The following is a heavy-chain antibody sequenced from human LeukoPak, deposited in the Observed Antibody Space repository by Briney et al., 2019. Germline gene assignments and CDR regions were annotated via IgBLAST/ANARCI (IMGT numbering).Heavy chain of an antibody. CDR3: AGDPGDGYNLSAYFDY. J-gene: IGHJ4*02. V-gene: IGHV3-30-3*01. CDR1: GFTFSSYA. D-gene: IGHD5-24*01. Sequence: PGRSLRLSCAASGFTFSSYAMHWVRQAPGKGLEWVAVISYDGSNKYYADSVKGRFTISRDNSKNTLYLQMNSLRAEDTAVYYCAGDPGDGYNLSAYFDYWGQGTLVTVSS. CDR2: ISYDGSNK.